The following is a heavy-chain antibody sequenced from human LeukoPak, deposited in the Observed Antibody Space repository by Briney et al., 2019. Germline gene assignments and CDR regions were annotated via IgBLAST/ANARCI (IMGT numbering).Heavy chain of an antibody. CDR1: GYIFSDYT. CDR2: INSSSYSI. Sequence: EESLRLSCAASGYIFSDYTFHWVRQAPGKGLEWVSSINSSSYSIYYADSVRGRFTISIDNAKNSVYRYMNGWKAGDRAVYYLAKEYNTKARFNYCGQGTLVSVSS. CDR3: AKEYNTKARFNY. D-gene: IGHD1-1*01. J-gene: IGHJ4*02. V-gene: IGHV3-21*01.